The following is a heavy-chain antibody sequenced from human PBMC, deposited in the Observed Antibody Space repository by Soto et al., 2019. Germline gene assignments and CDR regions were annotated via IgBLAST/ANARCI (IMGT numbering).Heavy chain of an antibody. J-gene: IGHJ4*02. Sequence: QVQLVQSGSEVKEPGASVKVSCKASGYIFTTYNIHWVRQAPGHRLEWMGWINGGNENTKYSQEFQGRLTFTRDTSARTVYMEMSNLMSEDSAVYYCARKEPKHWKYVFDYWGRGTLVTVSS. CDR2: INGGNENT. CDR1: GYIFTTYN. V-gene: IGHV1-3*01. D-gene: IGHD1-1*01. CDR3: ARKEPKHWKYVFDY.